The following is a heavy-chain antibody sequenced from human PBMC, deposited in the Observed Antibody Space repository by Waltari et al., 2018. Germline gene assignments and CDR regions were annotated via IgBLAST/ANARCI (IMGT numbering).Heavy chain of an antibody. D-gene: IGHD2-15*01. Sequence: QLQLQESGPGLVKASETLSLTCTVSGDSISSSSYYWGWVRQPPGKGLGWIGNMYDSGSTYYNPSLKSRVTISGDTSKSQFSLKLSSVTAADTSMYYCVRHARTTSGGKHFDHWGQGMLVTVSP. V-gene: IGHV4-39*01. CDR3: VRHARTTSGGKHFDH. CDR1: GDSISSSSYY. J-gene: IGHJ4*02. CDR2: MYDSGST.